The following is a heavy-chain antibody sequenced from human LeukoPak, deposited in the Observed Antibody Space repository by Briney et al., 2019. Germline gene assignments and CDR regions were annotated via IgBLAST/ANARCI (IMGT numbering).Heavy chain of an antibody. Sequence: ASVKVSCKAFGHSFNSYGFSWVRQAPGQGLEWMGWISAYNGNTRYAQKLQGRVTMTTDTSTSTAYMELRSLRSDDTAMYYCARLPMRYYGSGSYYRSLGYLVFWGQETLVTVSS. CDR1: GHSFNSYG. J-gene: IGHJ4*02. CDR2: ISAYNGNT. V-gene: IGHV1-18*01. D-gene: IGHD3-10*01. CDR3: ARLPMRYYGSGSYYRSLGYLVF.